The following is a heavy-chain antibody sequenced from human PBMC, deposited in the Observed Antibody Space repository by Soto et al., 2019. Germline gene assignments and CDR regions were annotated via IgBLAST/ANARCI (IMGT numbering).Heavy chain of an antibody. CDR1: GYTFTSYY. V-gene: IGHV1-46*01. D-gene: IGHD3-16*01. CDR3: ARVGVLKTLDY. J-gene: IGHJ4*02. Sequence: ASVKVSFKASGYTFTSYYMHWVRQAPGQGLEWMGIINPSGGSTSYAQKFQGRVTMTRDTSTSTVYMELSSLRSEDTAVYYCARVGVLKTLDYWGQGTLVTVSS. CDR2: INPSGGST.